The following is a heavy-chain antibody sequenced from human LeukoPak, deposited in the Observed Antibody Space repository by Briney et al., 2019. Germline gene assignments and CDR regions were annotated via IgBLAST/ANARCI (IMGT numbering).Heavy chain of an antibody. CDR1: GFTFSNSW. J-gene: IGHJ5*02. V-gene: IGHV3-74*01. D-gene: IGHD3-3*01. CDR2: INRDGSFT. CDR3: AKDAVSGAADP. Sequence: GGSLRLSCAASGFTFSNSWMHWLRQPPGKGLVHVSRINRDGSFTDYADFVKGRFTISRDNAKSILYLHMNSLSADDTAVYYCAKDAVSGAADPWGQGILVTVSS.